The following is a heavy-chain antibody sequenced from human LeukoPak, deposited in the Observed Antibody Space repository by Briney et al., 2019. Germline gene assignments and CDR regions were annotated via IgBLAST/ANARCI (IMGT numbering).Heavy chain of an antibody. CDR3: AGGKSSGWHSFGY. D-gene: IGHD6-19*01. J-gene: IGHJ4*02. CDR1: GFTFSSYG. CDR2: ISGSGGDT. Sequence: GGSLRLSCAASGFTFSSYGMTWVRQAPGKGLEWVSSISGSGGDTYNADSVKGRFTISRDNSKNTLSLQMNSLRVEDTAVYYCAGGKSSGWHSFGYWGQGTLVTVSS. V-gene: IGHV3-23*01.